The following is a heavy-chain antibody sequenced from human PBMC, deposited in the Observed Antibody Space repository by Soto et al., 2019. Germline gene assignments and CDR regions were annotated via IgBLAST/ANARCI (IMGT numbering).Heavy chain of an antibody. V-gene: IGHV3-53*01. Sequence: GGSLRLSCSASGFTFSNSGMHWVRQAPGKELEWVSVIYTGGTTYYADSVKGRFTISRDNSKNTVYLQMNSLRAEDTAVYYCARETNSSFDYWGQGTLVTVSS. CDR1: GFTFSNSG. D-gene: IGHD6-13*01. CDR2: IYTGGTT. CDR3: ARETNSSFDY. J-gene: IGHJ4*02.